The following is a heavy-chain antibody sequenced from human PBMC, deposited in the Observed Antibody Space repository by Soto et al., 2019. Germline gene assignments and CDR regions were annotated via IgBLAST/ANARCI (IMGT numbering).Heavy chain of an antibody. CDR3: ARVITIFGVVIIPRYYFDY. Sequence: PSVKVSCKASGYTFTSYGISWVRQAPGQGLEWMGWISAYNGNTNYAQKLQGRVTMTTDTSTSTAYMELRSLRSDDTAVYYCARVITIFGVVIIPRYYFDYWGQGTLVTVSS. D-gene: IGHD3-3*01. V-gene: IGHV1-18*04. CDR1: GYTFTSYG. J-gene: IGHJ4*02. CDR2: ISAYNGNT.